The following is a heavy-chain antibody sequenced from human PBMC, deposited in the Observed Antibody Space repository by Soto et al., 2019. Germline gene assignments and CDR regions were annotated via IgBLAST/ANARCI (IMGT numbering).Heavy chain of an antibody. CDR2: ISWNSGTI. CDR1: GFTFDDYA. CDR3: GKVIGNSFYYYGLDV. Sequence: PGGSLRLSCAASGFTFDDYAMHWVRQAPGKGLEWVSGISWNSGTIDYADSVKGRFTISRDNAKNSLYLQMSSLRVEDTALYYCGKVIGNSFYYYGLDVWGQGTAVTVSS. J-gene: IGHJ6*02. V-gene: IGHV3-9*01. D-gene: IGHD3-16*02.